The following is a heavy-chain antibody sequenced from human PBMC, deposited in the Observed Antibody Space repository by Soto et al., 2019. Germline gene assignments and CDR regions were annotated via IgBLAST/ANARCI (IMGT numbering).Heavy chain of an antibody. Sequence: PGGSLRLSCAASGFSFSTYGMHWVRQAPGKGLEWVAVIWHDGSKTYYADSGKGRLMITRDNSRNTLYVQINSLRAEDRGVYFCARGSIVAAEYGMDVWGQGTTVTVSS. D-gene: IGHD6-13*01. CDR2: IWHDGSKT. J-gene: IGHJ6*02. CDR3: ARGSIVAAEYGMDV. CDR1: GFSFSTYG. V-gene: IGHV3-33*01.